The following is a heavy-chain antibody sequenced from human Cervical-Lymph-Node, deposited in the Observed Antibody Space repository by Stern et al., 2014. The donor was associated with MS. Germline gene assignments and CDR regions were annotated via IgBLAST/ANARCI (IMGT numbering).Heavy chain of an antibody. Sequence: VQLVESGPGLVKPSETLSLTCTVSGGSISSYYWSWIRQPPGKGLEWIGYIYYSGSTNYNPSLKSRVTISVDTSKNQFSLKLSSVTAADTAVYYCASCSGGSCYHPHYYGMDVWGQGTTVTVSS. D-gene: IGHD2-15*01. CDR1: GGSISSYY. CDR3: ASCSGGSCYHPHYYGMDV. CDR2: IYYSGST. J-gene: IGHJ6*02. V-gene: IGHV4-59*01.